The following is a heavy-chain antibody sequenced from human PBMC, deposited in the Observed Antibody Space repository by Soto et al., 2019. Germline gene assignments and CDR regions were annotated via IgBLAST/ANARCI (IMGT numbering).Heavy chain of an antibody. Sequence: PSETRSLTCTVSGGSIFEYYWSWIRQPPGKGLEWIGYIYYSGTTDYSPSLKSRVTISVDTSKNQFSLKLSSVTAADSAIYYCARQSGGYYYYGMDVWGQGTTVTVSS. CDR3: ARQSGGYYYYGMDV. V-gene: IGHV4-59*08. J-gene: IGHJ6*02. CDR2: IYYSGTT. D-gene: IGHD1-26*01. CDR1: GGSIFEYY.